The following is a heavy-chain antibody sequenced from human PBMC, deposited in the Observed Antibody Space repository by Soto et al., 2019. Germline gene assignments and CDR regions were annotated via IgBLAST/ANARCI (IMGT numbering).Heavy chain of an antibody. CDR1: GGSISSYD. Sequence: SQTLSLTCTVSGGSISSYDWRWIRQPPGKGLEWIGYIYYSGSTNYNPSLKSRVTISVDTSKNQFSLKLSSVTAADTAVYYCARFQGWLVPGVHWFDPWGQGTLVTVS. CDR3: ARFQGWLVPGVHWFDP. V-gene: IGHV4-59*01. J-gene: IGHJ5*02. CDR2: IYYSGST. D-gene: IGHD6-19*01.